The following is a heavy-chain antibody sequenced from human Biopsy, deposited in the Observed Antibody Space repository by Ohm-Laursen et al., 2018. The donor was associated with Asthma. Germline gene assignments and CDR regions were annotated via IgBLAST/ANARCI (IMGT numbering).Heavy chain of an antibody. V-gene: IGHV1-3*01. CDR3: AREGVLTWFGECEKWFDP. D-gene: IGHD3-10*01. J-gene: IGHJ5*02. CDR1: GCTFSRHA. Sequence: KASGCTFSRHAIHSVRQAPGQRLERIGWNNAGMSYPKYSQNFQHRVTITIDTPANTSYMELSSLTSEDTGVYYCAREGVLTWFGECEKWFDPWGQGTLVSVPS. CDR2: NNAGMSYP.